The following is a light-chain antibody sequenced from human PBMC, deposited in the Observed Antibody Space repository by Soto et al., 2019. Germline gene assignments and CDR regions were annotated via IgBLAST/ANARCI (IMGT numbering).Light chain of an antibody. CDR2: SNN. CDR3: AACDDSLNGQV. CDR1: SSNIGSNT. V-gene: IGLV1-44*01. J-gene: IGLJ1*01. Sequence: QSVLTQPPSASGTPGQRVTISCSGGSSNIGSNTVNWYQQLPGTAPKVLIYSNNQRPSGVPDRFSGSKSGTSASLAISGLQSEDEADYYCAACDDSLNGQVFGTGTKVTVL.